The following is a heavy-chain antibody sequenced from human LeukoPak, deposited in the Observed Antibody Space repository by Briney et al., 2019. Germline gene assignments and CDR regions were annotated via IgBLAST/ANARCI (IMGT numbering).Heavy chain of an antibody. CDR2: INSDGSST. V-gene: IGHV3-74*01. CDR3: ASAPYYYDTSGFLI. CDR1: GFTFSSYW. Sequence: GGSLRLSCAASGFTFSSYWMHWVRQAPGKGLVWVSRINSDGSSTTYADSVKGRFTISRDNAKNTLYLQMNSLRAEDTAVYYCASAPYYYDTSGFLIWGQGTMVTVSS. J-gene: IGHJ3*02. D-gene: IGHD3-22*01.